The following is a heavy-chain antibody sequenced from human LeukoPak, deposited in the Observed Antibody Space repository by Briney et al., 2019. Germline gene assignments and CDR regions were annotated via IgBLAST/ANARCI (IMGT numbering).Heavy chain of an antibody. CDR2: INPSGGST. Sequence: ASVKVSCKASGFTFTNYNMHWVRQAPGQGLEWMGIINPSGGSTNYAQNFQARVTMTRDTSISTAYMELSRLRSDDTAVYYCARGTSHSSGYYYYYYMDVWGKGTTVTVSS. CDR1: GFTFTNYN. D-gene: IGHD3-22*01. V-gene: IGHV1-46*01. J-gene: IGHJ6*03. CDR3: ARGTSHSSGYYYYYYMDV.